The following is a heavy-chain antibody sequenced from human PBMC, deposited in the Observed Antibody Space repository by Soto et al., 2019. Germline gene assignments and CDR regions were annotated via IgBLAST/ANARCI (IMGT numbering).Heavy chain of an antibody. CDR3: ARDCSGATCSFNY. Sequence: QVQLVQSGADVKKPGASVKVSCKTSGYTFTSYGTSWVRQVPGQGLEWMGWISAYSGNINYAQKFQDRVTMTTDTATSTAYMELRSLRSDDTAVYYCARDCSGATCSFNYWGQGPLVTVSS. CDR1: GYTFTSYG. J-gene: IGHJ4*02. CDR2: ISAYSGNI. D-gene: IGHD2-15*01. V-gene: IGHV1-18*01.